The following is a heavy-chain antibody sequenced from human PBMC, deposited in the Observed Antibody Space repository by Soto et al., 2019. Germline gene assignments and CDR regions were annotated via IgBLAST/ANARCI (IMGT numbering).Heavy chain of an antibody. J-gene: IGHJ4*02. Sequence: VQLLXXGGGXXXXXGXLXXXXAAXGFTFNTYAMGXVRQAPGKGLEWVSAVSAGGTSAYYAASVEGRFTISRDNSKNTLYLQMNSLRVEDTARYYCVDRCSGGRCSPFDYWGQGTLVTVAS. CDR3: VDRCSGGRCSPFDY. CDR2: VSAGGTSA. D-gene: IGHD2-15*01. CDR1: GFTFNTYA. V-gene: IGHV3-23*01.